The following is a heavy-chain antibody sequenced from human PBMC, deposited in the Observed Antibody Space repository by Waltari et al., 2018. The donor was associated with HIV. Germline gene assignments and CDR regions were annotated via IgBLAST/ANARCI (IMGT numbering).Heavy chain of an antibody. CDR1: GFSFAEFA. CDR3: AKDIFSKYYYHYYGMDV. D-gene: IGHD3-10*01. V-gene: IGHV3-9*01. J-gene: IGHJ6*02. CDR2: ISWNSDKI. Sequence: VQLVESGGGLVQPGRSLSLSCAASGFSFAEFAMTWVRQVPGKGLEWVSGISWNSDKIGYADSVKGRFTISRDNAKNSLYLQMNSLRAEDTAFYFCAKDIFSKYYYHYYGMDVWGQGTTVTVTS.